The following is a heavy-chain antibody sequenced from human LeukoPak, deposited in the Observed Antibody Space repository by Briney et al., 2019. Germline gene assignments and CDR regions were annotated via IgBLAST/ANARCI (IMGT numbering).Heavy chain of an antibody. CDR3: ARYTTNYYDSSGYYYYWYFDL. CDR2: IYSGGST. J-gene: IGHJ2*01. V-gene: IGHV3-53*01. D-gene: IGHD3-22*01. CDR1: GFTVSSNY. Sequence: GGSLRLSCAVSGFTVSSNYMSWVRQAPGEGLEWVSVIYSGGSTYYADSVKGRFTISRDNSKNTLYLQMNSLRAEDTAVYYCARYTTNYYDSSGYYYYWYFDLWGRGTLVTVSS.